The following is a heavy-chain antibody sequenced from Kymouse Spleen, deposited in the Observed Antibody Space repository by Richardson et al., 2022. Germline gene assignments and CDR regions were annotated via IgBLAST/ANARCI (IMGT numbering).Heavy chain of an antibody. V-gene: IGHV3-33*01. D-gene: IGHD2-8*01. CDR1: GFTFSSYG. CDR2: IWYDGSNK. J-gene: IGHJ4*02. Sequence: QVQLVESGGGVVQPGRSLRLSCAASGFTFSSYGMHWVRQAPGKGLEWVAVIWYDGSNKYYADSVKGRFTISRDNSKNTLYLQMNSLRAEDTAVYYCAREGGYCTNGVCSGDYWGQGTLVTVSS. CDR3: AREGGYCTNGVCSGDY.